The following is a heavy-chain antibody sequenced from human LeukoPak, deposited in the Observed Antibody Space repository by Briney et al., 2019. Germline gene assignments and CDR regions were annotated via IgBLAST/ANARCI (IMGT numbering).Heavy chain of an antibody. CDR2: VSASGAI. V-gene: IGHV4-4*07. CDR3: ARAYCGGDCTAGGAFDI. Sequence: PSETLSLTCSVSGVSVGSHFWSWVRQPAGKALEWIGRVSASGAISSNPSLNSRVTMSLDTSKNQFFLKLTSVTAADTAVYFCARAYCGGDCTAGGAFDIWGQGTMVTVSS. CDR1: GVSVGSHF. D-gene: IGHD2-21*01. J-gene: IGHJ3*02.